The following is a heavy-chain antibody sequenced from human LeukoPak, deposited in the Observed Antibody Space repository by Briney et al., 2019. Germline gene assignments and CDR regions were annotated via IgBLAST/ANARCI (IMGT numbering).Heavy chain of an antibody. CDR2: IYYSGST. Sequence: SETLSLTCTVSGGSISSYYWSWIRQPPGKGLEWIGYIYYSGSTNYNPSLKSRVTISVDTSKNQFSLKLNSVTAADTAVYYTRGGPEDIPEYWGQGTLVTVSS. CDR3: RGGPEDIPEY. CDR1: GGSISSYY. J-gene: IGHJ4*02. D-gene: IGHD2-21*01. V-gene: IGHV4-59*01.